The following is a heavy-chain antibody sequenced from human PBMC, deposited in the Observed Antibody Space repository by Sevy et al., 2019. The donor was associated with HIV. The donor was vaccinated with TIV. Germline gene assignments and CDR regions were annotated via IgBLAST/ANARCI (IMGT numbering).Heavy chain of an antibody. CDR3: AATTDTIFGVVLMNNWFDP. CDR2: IVVGSGST. V-gene: IGHV1-58*01. J-gene: IGHJ5*02. D-gene: IGHD3-3*01. CDR1: AFTFSTSA. Sequence: ASVKVSCKASAFTFSTSAVQWVRQSRGQRLEWIGWIVVGSGSTNYAQKFQGRVTFTRDMSTNTAYMEMSSLRSDDTAVYYCAATTDTIFGVVLMNNWFDPWGQGTLVTVSS.